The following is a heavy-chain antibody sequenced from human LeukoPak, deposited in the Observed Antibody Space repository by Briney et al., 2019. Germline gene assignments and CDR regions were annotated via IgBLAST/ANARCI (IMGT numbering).Heavy chain of an antibody. CDR1: GGSISSYY. CDR2: IYTSGST. CDR3: ARDRGEQLPLWGWFDP. D-gene: IGHD6-13*01. J-gene: IGHJ5*02. Sequence: SETLSLTCTVSGGSISSYYWSWIRQPAGKGLEWIGRIYTSGSTNYNPSLKSRVTMSVDTSKNQFSLKLSSVTAADTAVYYCARDRGEQLPLWGWFDPWGQGTLVTVSS. V-gene: IGHV4-4*07.